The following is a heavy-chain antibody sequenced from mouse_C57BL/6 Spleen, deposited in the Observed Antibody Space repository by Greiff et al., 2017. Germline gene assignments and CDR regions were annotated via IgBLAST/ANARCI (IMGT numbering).Heavy chain of an antibody. CDR3: ADYYGNYAMDY. CDR2: ISSGSSTI. J-gene: IGHJ4*01. V-gene: IGHV5-17*01. D-gene: IGHD1-1*01. CDR1: GFTFSDYG. Sequence: EVQLVESGGGLVKPGGSLKLSCAASGFTFSDYGMHWVRQAPEKRLEWVAYISSGSSTIYYADTVKGRFTISRDNAKNTLFLQMTSLRSEDTAMYYCADYYGNYAMDYWGQGTSVTVSS.